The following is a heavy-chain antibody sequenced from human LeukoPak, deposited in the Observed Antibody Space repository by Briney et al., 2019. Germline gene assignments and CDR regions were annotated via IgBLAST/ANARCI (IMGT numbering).Heavy chain of an antibody. V-gene: IGHV3-23*01. J-gene: IGHJ4*02. D-gene: IGHD3-10*01. CDR3: AKAIHGSGSHPVDY. Sequence: PGGSLRLSCAASGFTFSSYAMSWVRQALGKGLEWVSAISGSGGSTYYPDSVKGRFTISRDNSKNTLYLQMNSLRAEDTAVYYCAKAIHGSGSHPVDYWGQGTLVTVSS. CDR1: GFTFSSYA. CDR2: ISGSGGST.